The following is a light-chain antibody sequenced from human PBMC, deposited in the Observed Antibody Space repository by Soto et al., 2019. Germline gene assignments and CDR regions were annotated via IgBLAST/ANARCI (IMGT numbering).Light chain of an antibody. CDR1: QSVSSN. CDR3: QQYNNWPPL. V-gene: IGKV3-15*01. J-gene: IGKJ3*01. CDR2: GAS. Sequence: EIVMTQSPATLSVSPGERATLSCRASQSVSSNLAWYQQKPGQAPRLLIYGASTRATGIPARFSGSGSGTEFTLTSSSLQSEHFAVYYCQQYNNWPPLFGPGTKVDIK.